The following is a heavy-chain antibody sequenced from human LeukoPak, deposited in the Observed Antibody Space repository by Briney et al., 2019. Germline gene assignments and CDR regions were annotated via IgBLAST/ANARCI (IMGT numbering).Heavy chain of an antibody. J-gene: IGHJ4*02. Sequence: ASVKVSCKASGYTFTSYDTNWVRQATGQGLEWMGWMNPNSGNTGYAQKFQGRVTITRNTSISTAYMELSSLRSEDTAVYYCARGGRRRSSGWATGILYWGQGTLVTVSS. V-gene: IGHV1-8*03. CDR3: ARGGRRRSSGWATGILY. CDR1: GYTFTSYD. CDR2: MNPNSGNT. D-gene: IGHD6-19*01.